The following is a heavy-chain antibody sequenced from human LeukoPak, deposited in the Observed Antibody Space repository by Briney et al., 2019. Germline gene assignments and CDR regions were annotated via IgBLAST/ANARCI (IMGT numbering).Heavy chain of an antibody. CDR2: ISSSGSSI. V-gene: IGHV3-48*03. Sequence: GGSLILSCAASGFSFDNYEMNWVRQAPGEGLEWVSYISSSGSSIFYADSVKGRFTISRDNAKNSLYLQMHSLSAEDTAVYYCAREWELLDYWGQGTLVTVPS. CDR3: AREWELLDY. D-gene: IGHD1-26*01. J-gene: IGHJ4*02. CDR1: GFSFDNYE.